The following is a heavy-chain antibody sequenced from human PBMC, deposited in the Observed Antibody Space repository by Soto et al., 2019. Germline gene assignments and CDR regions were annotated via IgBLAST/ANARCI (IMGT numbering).Heavy chain of an antibody. J-gene: IGHJ4*02. D-gene: IGHD3-22*01. CDR1: GFTFSSYA. V-gene: IGHV3-23*01. CDR2: ISGSGGST. Sequence: GGSLRRSCAASGFTFSSYAMSWVRQAPGKGLEWVSAISGSGGSTYYADSVKGRFTISRDNSKNTLYLQMNSLRAEDTAVYYCAKGDYYDSSGYYYSASPFDYWGQGTLVTVSS. CDR3: AKGDYYDSSGYYYSASPFDY.